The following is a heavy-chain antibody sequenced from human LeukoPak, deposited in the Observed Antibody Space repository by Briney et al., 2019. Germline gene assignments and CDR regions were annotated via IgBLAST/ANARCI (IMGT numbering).Heavy chain of an antibody. V-gene: IGHV3-64*01. CDR2: ITNNGGNT. D-gene: IGHD1-26*01. CDR3: ARGRGGSFGYYYMDV. J-gene: IGHJ6*03. CDR1: GFTFDDYA. Sequence: GGSLRLSCAASGFTFDDYAMHWVRQAPGKGLEYVSAITNNGGNTYYANSVKGRFTISRDNSKNTLYLQMGSLRTEDMAVYYCARGRGGSFGYYYMDVWGKGTTVTVSS.